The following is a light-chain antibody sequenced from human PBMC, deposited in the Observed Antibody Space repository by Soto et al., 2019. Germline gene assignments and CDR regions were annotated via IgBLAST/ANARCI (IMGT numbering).Light chain of an antibody. V-gene: IGLV1-40*01. Sequence: QSVLTQPPSVSGAPGQRVTISCTGSSSNIGAGSDVHWYQQLPGTAPKLLIYSNTNRPSGVPDRFSASKSGTSASLAIAGLQAGDEADYYCQSYDSILTGSVFGGGTQLTVL. CDR2: SNT. CDR1: SSNIGAGSD. CDR3: QSYDSILTGSV. J-gene: IGLJ7*01.